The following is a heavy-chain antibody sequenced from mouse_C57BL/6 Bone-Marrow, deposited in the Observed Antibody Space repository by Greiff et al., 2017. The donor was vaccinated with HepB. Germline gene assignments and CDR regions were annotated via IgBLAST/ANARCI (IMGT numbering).Heavy chain of an antibody. CDR2: IDPSDSYT. D-gene: IGHD1-1*01. Sequence: QVQLQQPGAELVRPGTSVKLSCKASGYTFTSYWMHWVKQRPGQGLEWIGVIDPSDSYTNYNQKFKGKATLTVDTSSSTAYMQLSSLTSEDSAVYYFARGPFITTVVSPCAMDYWGQGTSVTVSS. CDR3: ARGPFITTVVSPCAMDY. CDR1: GYTFTSYW. J-gene: IGHJ4*01. V-gene: IGHV1-59*01.